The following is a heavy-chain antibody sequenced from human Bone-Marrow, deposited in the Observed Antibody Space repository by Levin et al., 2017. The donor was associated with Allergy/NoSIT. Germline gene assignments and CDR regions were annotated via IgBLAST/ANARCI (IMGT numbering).Heavy chain of an antibody. CDR1: GYTNY. CDR2: INPNTGGR. V-gene: IGHV1-2*02. Sequence: GESLKISCQASGYTNYIQWLRQAPGQGLEWMGWINPNTGGRHFAQKFQGRVTMTSDTSITTTYMELTGLISDDTAVYYCTRGVFRGLGSVESDFWGQGTLVTVSS. J-gene: IGHJ4*02. D-gene: IGHD2-15*01. CDR3: TRGVFRGLGSVESDF.